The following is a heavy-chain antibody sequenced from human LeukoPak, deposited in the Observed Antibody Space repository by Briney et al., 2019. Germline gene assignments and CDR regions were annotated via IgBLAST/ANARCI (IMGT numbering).Heavy chain of an antibody. J-gene: IGHJ4*02. Sequence: SVKVSCKASGGTFSSYAINWVRQAPGQGLEWMGGIIRISATANYAQKFQGGVTITADESTSTAYMELSSLRSEDTAVYYCAKKRDSSGYYYFDYWGQGTLVTVSS. CDR3: AKKRDSSGYYYFDY. CDR2: IIRISATA. V-gene: IGHV1-69*13. D-gene: IGHD3-22*01. CDR1: GGTFSSYA.